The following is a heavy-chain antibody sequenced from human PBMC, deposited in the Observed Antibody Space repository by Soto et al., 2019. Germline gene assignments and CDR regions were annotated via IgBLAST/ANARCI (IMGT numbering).Heavy chain of an antibody. CDR3: ARDNGFCSGGSCYFDY. Sequence: SETLSLTXTVSGGSISSYYWSWIRQPPGKGLEWIAYIYYSGSTNYNPSLKSRVTISVDTSKNQFSLKLSSVTAADTAVYYCARDNGFCSGGSCYFDYWGQGTLVTVSS. J-gene: IGHJ4*02. D-gene: IGHD2-15*01. V-gene: IGHV4-59*01. CDR1: GGSISSYY. CDR2: IYYSGST.